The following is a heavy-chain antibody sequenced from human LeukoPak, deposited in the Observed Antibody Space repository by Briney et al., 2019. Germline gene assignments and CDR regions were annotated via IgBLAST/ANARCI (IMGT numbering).Heavy chain of an antibody. CDR1: GFTFDDYA. CDR2: ISGDGGST. D-gene: IGHD3-10*01. V-gene: IGHV3-43*02. Sequence: GGSLRLSCAASGFTFDDYAMHWVRQAPGKGLEWVSLISGDGGSTYYADSVKGRFTISRDNSKNTLYLQMNSLRAEDTAVYYCAKDLIYGSGFGELLFDDWGQGTLVTVSS. J-gene: IGHJ4*02. CDR3: AKDLIYGSGFGELLFDD.